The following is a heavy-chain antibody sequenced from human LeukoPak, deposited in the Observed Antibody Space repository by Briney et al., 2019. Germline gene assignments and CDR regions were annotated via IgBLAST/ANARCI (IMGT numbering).Heavy chain of an antibody. D-gene: IGHD2-15*01. Sequence: PSETLSLTCTVSGGSISSSSYYWRWIRQPPGKGLEWLGTIYSGSTYYNPSLKSRVTISIDTSKNQFSLKLTSVTAAGTAVYYCARQGCSGGSCYAIRWGQGTLVTVSS. J-gene: IGHJ4*02. V-gene: IGHV4-39*01. CDR2: IYSGST. CDR3: ARQGCSGGSCYAIR. CDR1: GGSISSSSYY.